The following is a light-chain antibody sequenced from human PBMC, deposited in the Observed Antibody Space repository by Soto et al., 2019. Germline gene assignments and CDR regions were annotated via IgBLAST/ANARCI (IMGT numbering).Light chain of an antibody. CDR2: NTS. J-gene: IGLJ2*01. CDR3: LLYYGGAVV. CDR1: TGAVTSGYY. Sequence: QAVVTQEPSLTVSTGGTVTLTCASSTGAVTSGYYPNWFQQKPGQAPRALIYNTSNKYSWTPARFSGSLLGGKGALTLSGVQPEDEDEYYGLLYYGGAVVFGGGTKVTVL. V-gene: IGLV7-43*01.